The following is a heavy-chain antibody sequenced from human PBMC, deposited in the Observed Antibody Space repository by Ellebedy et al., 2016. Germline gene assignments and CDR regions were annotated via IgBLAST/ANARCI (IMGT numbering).Heavy chain of an antibody. Sequence: SETLSLTXTVSGGSISSGDYYWSWIRQPPGKGLEWIGYIYYSGSTYYNPSLKSRVTISVDTSKNQFSLKLSSVTAADTAVYYCASRNSSGRTEGFDYWGQGTLVTVSS. V-gene: IGHV4-30-4*01. J-gene: IGHJ4*02. D-gene: IGHD6-19*01. CDR2: IYYSGST. CDR1: GGSISSGDYY. CDR3: ASRNSSGRTEGFDY.